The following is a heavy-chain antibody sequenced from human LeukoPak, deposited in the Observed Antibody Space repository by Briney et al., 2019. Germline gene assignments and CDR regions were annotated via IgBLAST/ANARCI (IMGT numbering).Heavy chain of an antibody. CDR3: ASPPGRPNGD. V-gene: IGHV3-30*04. CDR1: GFSFSNYP. Sequence: GGSLRLSCAASGFSFSNYPMQWVRQAPGKGLEWVATISYDGSSRYSAASVKGRFTISRDNSKNTLSLQMNSLRVEDTAMYYCASPPGRPNGDWGQGTPVTVSS. CDR2: ISYDGSSR. D-gene: IGHD7-27*01. J-gene: IGHJ4*02.